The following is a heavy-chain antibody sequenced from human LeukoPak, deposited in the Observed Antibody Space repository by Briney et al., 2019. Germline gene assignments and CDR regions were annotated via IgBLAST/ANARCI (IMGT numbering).Heavy chain of an antibody. CDR2: ISAYNGNT. Sequence: GASVKVSCKASGYTFTSYGISWVRQAPGQGLEWMGWISAYNGNTNYAQKLQGRVTMTTDTSTSTAYMELRSLRSDDTAVYYCARDPSYSPISVSFDYWGQGTLVTVSS. CDR1: GYTFTSYG. V-gene: IGHV1-18*01. D-gene: IGHD4-11*01. CDR3: ARDPSYSPISVSFDY. J-gene: IGHJ4*02.